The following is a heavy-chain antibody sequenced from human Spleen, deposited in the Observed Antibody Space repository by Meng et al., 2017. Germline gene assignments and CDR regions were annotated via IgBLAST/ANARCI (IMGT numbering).Heavy chain of an antibody. Sequence: QLQLQESGPGLVKPSETLSLTCALYGGSFSGYYWSWIRQPPGKGLEWIGYIYYTGSTNYNPSLKSRVTISVDTSTNRFSLKLSSVTAADTAVYYCARHTVYTAKFDSWGQGSLVTVSS. J-gene: IGHJ4*02. D-gene: IGHD5-18*01. CDR2: IYYTGST. CDR1: GGSFSGYY. CDR3: ARHTVYTAKFDS. V-gene: IGHV4-59*01.